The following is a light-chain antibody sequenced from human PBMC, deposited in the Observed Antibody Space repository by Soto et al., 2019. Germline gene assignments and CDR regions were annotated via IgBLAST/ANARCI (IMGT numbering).Light chain of an antibody. V-gene: IGKV3-20*01. CDR1: QSVSGRY. J-gene: IGKJ5*01. Sequence: DMMLTQRPCNLSLSQWEIAALSCRASQSVSGRYLAWYQQKPGQAPRLLIYGASTRAAGIPDRFSGSGSGTDFTLTITRLEPEDSAVYFCQQYTGPPTTFGQGRRLEIK. CDR2: GAS. CDR3: QQYTGPPTT.